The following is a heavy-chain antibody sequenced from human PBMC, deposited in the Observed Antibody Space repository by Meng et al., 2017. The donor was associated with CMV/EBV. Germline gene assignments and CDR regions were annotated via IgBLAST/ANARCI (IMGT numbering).Heavy chain of an antibody. J-gene: IGHJ6*02. CDR1: GFTFSSYA. CDR3: ARPGYYDFWSGYYPTGLGMDV. D-gene: IGHD3-3*01. CDR2: ISYDGSNK. V-gene: IGHV3-30-3*01. Sequence: GESLKISCAASGFTFSSYAMHWVRQAPGKGLEWVAVISYDGSNKYYADSVKGRFTISRDNSKNTLYLQMNSLRAEDTAVYHCARPGYYDFWSGYYPTGLGMDVWGQGTTVTVSS.